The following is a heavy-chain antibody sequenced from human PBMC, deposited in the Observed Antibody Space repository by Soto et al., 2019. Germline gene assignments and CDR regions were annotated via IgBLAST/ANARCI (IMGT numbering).Heavy chain of an antibody. V-gene: IGHV3-30*18. CDR1: GFTFSSYG. CDR2: ISYDGSNK. CDR3: AKTTYYYGSGDDAFDI. J-gene: IGHJ3*02. D-gene: IGHD3-10*01. Sequence: QVQLVESGGGVVQPGRSLRLSCAASGFTFSSYGMHWVRQAPGKGLEWVAVISYDGSNKYYADSVKGRFTISRDNSKNTLYLQMNSLRAEDTAVYYCAKTTYYYGSGDDAFDIWGQGTMVTVSS.